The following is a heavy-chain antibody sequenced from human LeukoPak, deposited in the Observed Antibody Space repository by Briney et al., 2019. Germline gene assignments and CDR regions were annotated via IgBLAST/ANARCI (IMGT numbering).Heavy chain of an antibody. D-gene: IGHD4-23*01. Sequence: GGSLRLSCAASGFTFSSYAMSWVRQAPGKGLEWVSAISGSGGSTYYADSVKGRFTISRDNSKNTLYLQMNSLRAEDTAVYYCAKKKSPTVVTPSLLYYFDYCCQGTLVTVSS. CDR3: AKKKSPTVVTPSLLYYFDY. J-gene: IGHJ4*02. CDR1: GFTFSSYA. CDR2: ISGSGGST. V-gene: IGHV3-23*01.